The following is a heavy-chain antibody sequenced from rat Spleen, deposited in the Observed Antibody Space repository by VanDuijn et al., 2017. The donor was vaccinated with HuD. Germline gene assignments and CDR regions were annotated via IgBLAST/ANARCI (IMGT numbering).Heavy chain of an antibody. D-gene: IGHD1-10*01. Sequence: EVQPQESGPGLVKPSQSLSLTCSVTGYSITSSYKWNWIRKFPGNKMGWLGYIGYSGDTGYHPSLKSRISFTRDTSKNQFFLQVNSVTTEDTATYYCARSRYNNYYFDYWGQGVMVAVSS. CDR1: GYSITSSY. J-gene: IGHJ2*01. CDR2: IGYSGDT. CDR3: ARSRYNNYYFDY. V-gene: IGHV3-1*01.